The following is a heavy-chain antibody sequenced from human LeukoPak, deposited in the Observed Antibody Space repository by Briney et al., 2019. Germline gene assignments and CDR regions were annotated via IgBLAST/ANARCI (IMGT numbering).Heavy chain of an antibody. CDR3: ARDFTYDHWFDP. J-gene: IGHJ5*02. V-gene: IGHV1-3*01. CDR1: GYTFTSYG. Sequence: ASVKVSCKASGYTFTSYGISWVRQAPGQRLEWMGWINAGNGNTKYSQKFQGRVTITRDTSASTAYMELSSLRSEDTAVYYCARDFTYDHWFDPWGQGTLVTVSS. D-gene: IGHD5-12*01. CDR2: INAGNGNT.